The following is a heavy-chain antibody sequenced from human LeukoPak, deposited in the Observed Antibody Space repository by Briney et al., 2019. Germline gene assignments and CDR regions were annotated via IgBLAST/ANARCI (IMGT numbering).Heavy chain of an antibody. Sequence: GGSLRLSCAGSGFTFSRYNMNWFRQAPGKGLERVSSISSRSTYIFYADSVKGRFTISRDNPKNTLYLQMNSLRAEDTAVYFCAKRGLVIRVILVGFHKEAYYFDSWGQGALVTVSS. CDR1: GFTFSRYN. CDR2: ISSRSTYI. CDR3: AKRGLVIRVILVGFHKEAYYFDS. D-gene: IGHD3-22*01. V-gene: IGHV3-21*04. J-gene: IGHJ4*02.